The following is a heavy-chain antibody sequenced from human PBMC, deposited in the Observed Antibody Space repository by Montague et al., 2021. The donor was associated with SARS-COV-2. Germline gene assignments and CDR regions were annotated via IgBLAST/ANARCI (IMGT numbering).Heavy chain of an antibody. D-gene: IGHD3-22*01. Sequence: SRSLSLSASGFPFSSYEMNWLRQAPGKGLEWVSYISSSGITIYYADSVKGRFTISRDNAKNSLYLQMNSLRAEDTAVYYCARDNYYYDTSGYPDYWGQGTLVTVSS. CDR1: GFPFSSYE. J-gene: IGHJ4*02. CDR3: ARDNYYYDTSGYPDY. V-gene: IGHV3-48*03. CDR2: ISSSGITI.